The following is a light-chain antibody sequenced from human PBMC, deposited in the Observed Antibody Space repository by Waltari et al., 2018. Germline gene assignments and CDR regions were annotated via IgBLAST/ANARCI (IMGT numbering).Light chain of an antibody. J-gene: IGLJ2*01. V-gene: IGLV3-19*01. CDR1: SLRSYY. CDR2: GKN. CDR3: NSRDSSGHVV. Sequence: SSELTQDPAVSVALGPTVRMTCQGDSLRSYYASWYQQKPGQAPVLGIYGKNNRPSGIPDRFSGSSSGNTASLTITGAQAEDEADYYCNSRDSSGHVVFGGGTKLTVL.